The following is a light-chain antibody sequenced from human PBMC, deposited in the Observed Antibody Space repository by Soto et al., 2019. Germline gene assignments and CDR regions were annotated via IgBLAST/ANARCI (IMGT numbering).Light chain of an antibody. J-gene: IGKJ1*01. CDR3: QKYHSYWT. Sequence: DFQMTQSPSTLSASVGDRVTITCRASQNIRSRLAWFQQKPGKAPKLLIYDASSLESGVQQRFSGSGSGTEFTLTISSLQTEDFSPYYCQKYHSYWTLGQGTKVDIK. CDR1: QNIRSR. CDR2: DAS. V-gene: IGKV1-5*01.